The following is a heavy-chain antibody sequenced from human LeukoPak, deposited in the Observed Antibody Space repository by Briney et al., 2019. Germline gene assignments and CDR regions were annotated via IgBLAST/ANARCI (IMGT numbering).Heavy chain of an antibody. CDR3: ARDGIAARPGYYYGMDV. V-gene: IGHV3-21*01. CDR2: ISSSGSYI. CDR1: GFTFSSYS. D-gene: IGHD6-6*01. J-gene: IGHJ6*02. Sequence: GGSLRLSCAASGFTFSSYSMNWVRQAPGKGLEWVSSISSSGSYIYDAHSVKGRFTISRDNAKNSLYLQTNSLRAEDTAVYYCARDGIAARPGYYYGMDVWGQGTTVTVSS.